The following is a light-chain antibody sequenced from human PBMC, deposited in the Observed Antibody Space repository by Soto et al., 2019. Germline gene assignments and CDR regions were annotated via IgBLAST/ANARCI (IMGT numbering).Light chain of an antibody. J-gene: IGKJ2*01. CDR1: KXVSSSY. CDR3: QHYGSSMLT. CDR2: GXS. Sequence: VLTESTRTLSLSPGERATLSCRAGKXVSSSYLAVYQQKPGQAPRXXIDGXSSRATGSPDRLSGSGSGTDFTRTVSRLDPEDFAVYYCQHYGSSMLTVGQGTKVDIK. V-gene: IGKV3-20*01.